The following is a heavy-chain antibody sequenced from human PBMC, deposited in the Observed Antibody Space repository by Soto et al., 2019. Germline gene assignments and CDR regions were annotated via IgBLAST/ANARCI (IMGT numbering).Heavy chain of an antibody. D-gene: IGHD3-22*01. CDR3: ASGPRIVVGKSFDY. V-gene: IGHV3-48*03. Sequence: GGSLRLSCAASGFTFSTFDMNWVRQAPGKGLEWLSSISSDSSTIYYADSVKGRFTISRDNLQNSLDLLMNNLRSEDTGIYYCASGPRIVVGKSFDYWGRGTVVTVSS. CDR2: ISSDSSTI. J-gene: IGHJ4*02. CDR1: GFTFSTFD.